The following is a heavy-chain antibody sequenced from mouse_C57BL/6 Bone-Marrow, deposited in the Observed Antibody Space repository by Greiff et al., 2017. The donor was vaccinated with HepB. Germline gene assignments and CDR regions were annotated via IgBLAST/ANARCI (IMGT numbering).Heavy chain of an antibody. V-gene: IGHV1-26*01. CDR3: ARLGGYYYLDY. CDR1: GYTFTDYY. CDR2: INPNNGGT. D-gene: IGHD2-3*01. Sequence: EVQLQQSGPELVKPGASVKISCKASGYTFTDYYMNWVKQSHGKSLEWIGDINPNNGGTSYNQKFKGKATLTVDKSSSTAYMELRSLTSEDSAVYYCARLGGYYYLDYWGQGTTLTVSS. J-gene: IGHJ2*01.